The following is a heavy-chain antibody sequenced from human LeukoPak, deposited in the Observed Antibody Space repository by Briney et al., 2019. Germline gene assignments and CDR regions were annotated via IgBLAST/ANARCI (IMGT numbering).Heavy chain of an antibody. CDR2: IYHSGST. J-gene: IGHJ3*02. Sequence: SETLSLTCAVSGVSISSGGYPWSWIRQPPGKGLEWIGYIYHSGSTYYNPSLKSRVTISVDRSKNQFSLKLSSVTAADTAVYYCARGVDYAGPPRGDAFDIWGQGTMVTVSS. CDR1: GVSISSGGYP. V-gene: IGHV4-30-2*01. D-gene: IGHD4-17*01. CDR3: ARGVDYAGPPRGDAFDI.